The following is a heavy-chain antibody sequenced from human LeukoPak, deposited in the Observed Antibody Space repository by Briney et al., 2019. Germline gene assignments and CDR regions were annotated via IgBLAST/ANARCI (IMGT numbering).Heavy chain of an antibody. CDR3: AKDCREGRYGMDV. CDR2: INNSGSV. CDR1: GFTFDDYA. J-gene: IGHJ6*02. D-gene: IGHD1-26*01. Sequence: GRSLRLSCAASGFTFDDYAMHWVRQAPGKGLEWVSGINNSGSVGYEDFLKGRFTISIDKARNSLSLQMNSLRVADTALYYCAKDCREGRYGMDVWGQGATVTVSS. V-gene: IGHV3-9*01.